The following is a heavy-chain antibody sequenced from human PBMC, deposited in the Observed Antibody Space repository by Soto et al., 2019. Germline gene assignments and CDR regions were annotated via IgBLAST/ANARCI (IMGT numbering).Heavy chain of an antibody. Sequence: EVQLVESGGGLVQPGGSLRLSCAASGFTFSSYSMNWVRQAPGKGLEWVSYISSSSSTIYYADSVKGRFTISRDNAKHSLYLQMNGLRAADAAVCSCATDLHDGLFDYWGQGTLVTVSS. CDR3: ATDLHDGLFDY. D-gene: IGHD1-1*01. CDR2: ISSSSSTI. J-gene: IGHJ4*02. V-gene: IGHV3-48*01. CDR1: GFTFSSYS.